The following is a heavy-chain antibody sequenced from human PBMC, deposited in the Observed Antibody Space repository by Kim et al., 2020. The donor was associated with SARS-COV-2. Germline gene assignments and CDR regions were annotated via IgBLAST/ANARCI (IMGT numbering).Heavy chain of an antibody. CDR1: GFTFSSYA. D-gene: IGHD5-12*01. Sequence: GGSLRLSCAPSGFTFSSYAMNWVRQAPGKGLEWVSAISGSGDRTYYADSVKGRFTISRDNSKNTLYLQMSSLRAEDTAVYYCAKSPPTSSGYNLGADWGQGTLVTVSS. CDR3: AKSPPTSSGYNLGAD. CDR2: ISGSGDRT. J-gene: IGHJ4*02. V-gene: IGHV3-23*01.